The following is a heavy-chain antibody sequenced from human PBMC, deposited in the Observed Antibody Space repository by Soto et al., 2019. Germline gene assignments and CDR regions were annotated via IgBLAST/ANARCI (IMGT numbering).Heavy chain of an antibody. CDR2: LSGGGARP. CDR1: GFTFNTYA. D-gene: IGHD6-19*01. V-gene: IGHV3-23*01. Sequence: EVLLLESGGGLVQPGGSLRLSCAASGFTFNTYAMSWVRQAPGKGLEWVSSLSGGGARPYYADSVKGRFTISRDNSKNSLYLNMNSLRAEDTAVYYCANKAGYSSGPFDYWGQGTMVTVSS. J-gene: IGHJ4*02. CDR3: ANKAGYSSGPFDY.